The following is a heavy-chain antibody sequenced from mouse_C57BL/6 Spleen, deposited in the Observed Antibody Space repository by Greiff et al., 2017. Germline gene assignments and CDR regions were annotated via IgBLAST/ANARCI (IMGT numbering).Heavy chain of an antibody. V-gene: IGHV1-59*01. J-gene: IGHJ4*01. Sequence: QVQLQQPGAELVRPGTSVKFSCKASGYTFTSYWMHWVKQRPGQGLEWIGEIVPSDGYTNYNQKFKGKATFTADTSSSTAYMQLSSLTSEDSAVYYRAIGDYSMDDWCEGSS. CDR2: IVPSDGYT. CDR1: GYTFTSYW. CDR3: AIGDYSMDD. D-gene: IGHD2-13*01.